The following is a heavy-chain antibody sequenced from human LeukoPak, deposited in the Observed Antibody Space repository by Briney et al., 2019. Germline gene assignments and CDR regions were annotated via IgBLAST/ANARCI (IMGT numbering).Heavy chain of an antibody. D-gene: IGHD6-13*01. Sequence: SETLSLTCAVYGGSFSGYYWSWIRQPPGKGLEWIGEINHSVSTNYNPSLKSRVTISVDTSKNQFSLKLSSVTAADTAVYYCARGVGSSSWYASYYYYYMDVWGKGTTVTVSS. CDR1: GGSFSGYY. V-gene: IGHV4-34*01. CDR2: INHSVST. J-gene: IGHJ6*03. CDR3: ARGVGSSSWYASYYYYYMDV.